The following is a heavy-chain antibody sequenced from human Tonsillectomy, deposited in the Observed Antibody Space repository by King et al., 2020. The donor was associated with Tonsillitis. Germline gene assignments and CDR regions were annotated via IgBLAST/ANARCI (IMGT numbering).Heavy chain of an antibody. V-gene: IGHV3-33*08. CDR3: ASEVALRAGFDP. CDR1: GFIFRNYG. CDR2: IWYDGSIQ. D-gene: IGHD5-12*01. Sequence: VQLVESGGGVVQPGRSLRLSCAGSGFIFRNYGMHWVRQAPGKGLEWVAVIWYDGSIQYYADSVKGRFIISRDNSKNTLYLQMNSLRAEDTAVYYCASEVALRAGFDPWGQGTLVTVSS. J-gene: IGHJ5*02.